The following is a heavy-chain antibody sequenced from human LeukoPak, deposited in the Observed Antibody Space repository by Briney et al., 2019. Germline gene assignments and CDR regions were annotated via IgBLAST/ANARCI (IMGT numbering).Heavy chain of an antibody. CDR1: GFTFSNYV. V-gene: IGHV3-23*01. J-gene: IGHJ5*02. Sequence: GGSLRLSCAASGFTFSNYVMSWVRQAPGKGLEWVSAISGSGGSTWYADSVKGRFTVSRDNSKNTLYLQMNSLRAEDTAVYYCAKLLSGYCSRTSCLNWFDPWGQGTLVTVSS. CDR3: AKLLSGYCSRTSCLNWFDP. CDR2: ISGSGGST. D-gene: IGHD2-2*01.